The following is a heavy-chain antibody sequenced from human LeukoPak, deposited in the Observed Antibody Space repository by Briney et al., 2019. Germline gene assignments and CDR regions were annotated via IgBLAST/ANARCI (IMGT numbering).Heavy chain of an antibody. D-gene: IGHD3-22*01. J-gene: IGHJ4*02. CDR1: GFTFSNAW. V-gene: IGHV3-66*01. Sequence: PGGSLRLSCAASGFTFSNAWMSWVRQAPGKGLEWVSVIYIGGSTYYADSVKGRFTISRDNSKNTLYLQMNSLRAEDTAVYYCARDQFSSGYYYYFDYWGQGTLVTVSS. CDR2: IYIGGST. CDR3: ARDQFSSGYYYYFDY.